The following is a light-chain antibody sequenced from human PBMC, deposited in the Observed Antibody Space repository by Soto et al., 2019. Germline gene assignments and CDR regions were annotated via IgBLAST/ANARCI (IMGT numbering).Light chain of an antibody. J-gene: IGKJ1*01. V-gene: IGKV1-5*01. CDR3: QQYNTYPWT. Sequence: DIQMTQSPSTLSASVGGRVTITCRASQSISGWMAWYQQKPGKAPKLLIYDASNLESGVPSRFSGSRSGTEFTLTIISLQAVDYATYYCQQYNTYPWTFGQGTKVDIK. CDR1: QSISGW. CDR2: DAS.